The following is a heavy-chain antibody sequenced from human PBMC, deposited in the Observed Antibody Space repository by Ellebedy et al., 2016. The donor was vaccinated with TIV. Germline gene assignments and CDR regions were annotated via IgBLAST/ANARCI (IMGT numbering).Heavy chain of an antibody. Sequence: SETLSLTXTVSSGSMSTYYWSWIRQPPGQGLEWIGYIFYRGSTTYNPSLKSRVTMSVDTSKNQFSLKLSAVTAADTAVYYCARHLRTGDSGRGFLDYWGQGTLVTVSS. CDR2: IFYRGST. V-gene: IGHV4-59*08. CDR3: ARHLRTGDSGRGFLDY. D-gene: IGHD2-21*02. CDR1: SGSMSTYY. J-gene: IGHJ4*02.